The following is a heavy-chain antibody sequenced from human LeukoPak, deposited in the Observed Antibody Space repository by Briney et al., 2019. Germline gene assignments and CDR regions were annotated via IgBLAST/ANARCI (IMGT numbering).Heavy chain of an antibody. CDR3: ARMKGTVVVNAEYFQH. CDR2: ISAYNGNT. J-gene: IGHJ1*01. CDR1: GYTFTSYG. D-gene: IGHD3-22*01. Sequence: ASVKVSCKASGYTFTSYGISWVRQAPGQGLEWMGWISAYNGNTNYAQKLQGRVTMTTDTSTSTAYMELRSLRSDDTAVYYCARMKGTVVVNAEYFQHWGQGTLVTVSS. V-gene: IGHV1-18*01.